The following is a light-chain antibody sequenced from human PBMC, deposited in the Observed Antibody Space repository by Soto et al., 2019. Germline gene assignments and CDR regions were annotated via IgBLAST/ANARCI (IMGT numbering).Light chain of an antibody. CDR2: DAS. V-gene: IGKV1-33*01. Sequence: DIQMTQSPSSLSASVGDRVTITCQARQAISNYLNWYQQKPGNAPKLLIYDASNMETGVPSRFRGSGSETYVTFTNSSLQPEDIATYYCEQDDNLLITFGQGTLLEIK. CDR1: QAISNY. J-gene: IGKJ5*01. CDR3: EQDDNLLIT.